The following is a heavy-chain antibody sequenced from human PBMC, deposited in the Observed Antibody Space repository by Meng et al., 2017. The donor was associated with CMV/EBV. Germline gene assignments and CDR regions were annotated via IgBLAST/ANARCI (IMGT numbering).Heavy chain of an antibody. J-gene: IGHJ5*02. V-gene: IGHV4-61*03. CDR1: SVNSVGSD. CDR2: IYLNGDT. CDR3: ARVVDYTGDPQEDWFDP. D-gene: IGHD3-3*01. Sequence: SVNSVGSDWSWLRLPPGKGLEWIGYIYLNGDTKYNPPVKRRDTMTLHPSKNHFSLEVSSVTAADTAVYYCARVVDYTGDPQEDWFDPWGQGTLVTVSS.